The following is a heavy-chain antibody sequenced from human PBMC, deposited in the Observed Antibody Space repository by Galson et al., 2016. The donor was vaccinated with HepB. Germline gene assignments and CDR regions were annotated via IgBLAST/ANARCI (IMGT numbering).Heavy chain of an antibody. CDR1: SAFISSGGYY. V-gene: IGHV4-31*03. D-gene: IGHD2/OR15-2a*01. J-gene: IGHJ4*02. CDR2: IYFSGST. Sequence: TLSLTCTVSSAFISSGGYYWSWIRQHPGKGLEWIGHIYFSGSTTYNASLKSRLTISVDTSKNQFSLKLNSVTAADTAVYYCARLTFYNYFDSWGQGTLVTVSS. CDR3: ARLTFYNYFDS.